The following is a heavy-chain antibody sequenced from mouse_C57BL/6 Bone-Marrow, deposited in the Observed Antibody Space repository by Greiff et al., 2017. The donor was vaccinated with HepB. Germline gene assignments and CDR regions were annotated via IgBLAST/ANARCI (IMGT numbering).Heavy chain of an antibody. D-gene: IGHD1-1*01. CDR3: VRHYYGSLYAMDY. J-gene: IGHJ4*01. Sequence: DVKLVESGGGLVQPKGSLKLSCAASGFSFNTYAMNWVRQAPGKGLEWVARIRSKSNNYATYYAHSMKDRFTISRDDSESMLYLQMNNLKTEDTAMYYCVRHYYGSLYAMDYWGQGTSVTVSS. V-gene: IGHV10-1*01. CDR2: IRSKSNNYAT. CDR1: GFSFNTYA.